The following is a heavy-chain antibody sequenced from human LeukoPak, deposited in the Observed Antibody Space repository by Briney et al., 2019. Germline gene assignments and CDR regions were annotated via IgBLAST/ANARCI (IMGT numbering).Heavy chain of an antibody. J-gene: IGHJ1*01. D-gene: IGHD3-3*01. CDR1: GFTFSSYS. V-gene: IGHV3-21*01. CDR3: ATDNDLPLSGDFWSGYPYAEYFQH. Sequence: GGSLRLSCAASGFTFSSYSMNWVRQAPGKGLEWVSSISSSSSYIYYADSVKGRFTISRDNAKNSLYLQMNSLRAEDTAVYYCATDNDLPLSGDFWSGYPYAEYFQHWGQGTLVTVSS. CDR2: ISSSSSYI.